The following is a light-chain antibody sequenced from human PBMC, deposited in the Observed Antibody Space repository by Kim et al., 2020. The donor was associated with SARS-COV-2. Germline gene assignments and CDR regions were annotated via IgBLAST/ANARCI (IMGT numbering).Light chain of an antibody. J-gene: IGKJ2*01. CDR2: DAS. CDR1: QGISNY. V-gene: IGKV1-8*01. CDR3: QQYYDYPRT. Sequence: SASTGDRVTITCRASQGISNYLAWYQQKLGKGPKLLIYDASTLQSGVPSRFSGSGSGTDFTLTIIGLQSEDFATYYCQQYYDYPRTFGQGTKLEI.